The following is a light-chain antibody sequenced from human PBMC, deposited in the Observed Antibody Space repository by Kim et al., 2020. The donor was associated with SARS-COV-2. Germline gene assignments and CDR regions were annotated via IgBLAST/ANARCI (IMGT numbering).Light chain of an antibody. CDR2: SNS. CDR1: NSNIGSNA. V-gene: IGLV1-44*01. CDR3: SIWDDSLNAWV. Sequence: MVTSSCSGSNSNIGSNAVQWYQVLPGMAPKLLIHSNSQRPSGVPDRFSGSKSGTSASLAISGLQSEDEADYFCSIWDDSLNAWVFGGGTKLTVL. J-gene: IGLJ3*02.